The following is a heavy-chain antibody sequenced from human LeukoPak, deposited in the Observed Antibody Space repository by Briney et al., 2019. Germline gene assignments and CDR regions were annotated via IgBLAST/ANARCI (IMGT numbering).Heavy chain of an antibody. CDR3: ARVRIAAAGRGYFDF. V-gene: IGHV3-30-3*01. CDR1: GFTFSSYA. CDR2: ISYDGSNK. Sequence: GGSLRLSCAASGFTFSSYAMHWVRQAPGKGPEWVAVISYDGSNKYYADSVKGRFTISRDNSKNTLYLQMNSLRAEDTAVYYCARVRIAAAGRGYFDFWGQGTLVTVSS. J-gene: IGHJ4*02. D-gene: IGHD6-13*01.